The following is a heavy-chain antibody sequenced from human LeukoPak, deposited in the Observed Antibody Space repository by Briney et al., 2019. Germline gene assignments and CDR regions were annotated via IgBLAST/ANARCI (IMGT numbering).Heavy chain of an antibody. CDR1: GYTFANYD. D-gene: IGHD4-17*01. Sequence: ASVKVSCKASGYTFANYDINWVRQASGQGLEWMGWMNPHSGNTGYAQNFQGRVTMTRNTSISTAYMELRSLRSEDTAVYYCARLSSHYGDYKVDPWGQGTLVTVSS. CDR3: ARLSSHYGDYKVDP. CDR2: MNPHSGNT. V-gene: IGHV1-8*01. J-gene: IGHJ5*02.